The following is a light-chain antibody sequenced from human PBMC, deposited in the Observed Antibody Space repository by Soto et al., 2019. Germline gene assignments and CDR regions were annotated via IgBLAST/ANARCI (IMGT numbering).Light chain of an antibody. CDR1: SSDIGTYKY. J-gene: IGLJ3*02. CDR2: DVS. CDR3: CSYAGSYSWV. V-gene: IGLV2-11*01. Sequence: QSALTQPRSVSGSPGQSVTISCTGTSSDIGTYKYVSWYQQNPGKGPKVMIYDVSKRPSGVPDGFSGSKSGDTASLTISGLQAEDEADYYCCSYAGSYSWVFGGGTKLTVL.